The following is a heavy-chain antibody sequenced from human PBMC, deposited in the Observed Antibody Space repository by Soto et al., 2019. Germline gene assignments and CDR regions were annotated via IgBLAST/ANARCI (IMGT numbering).Heavy chain of an antibody. J-gene: IGHJ6*02. Sequence: XESLKISLEASGYSFSTYWIAWVRQIPGKGLEWMGIINPGDSDIRYSPSLQGQVTISADNSISTAYLQWSRLKASDTAMYYCARNEQFYYYYYGMDVWGQGTAVTVPS. D-gene: IGHD4-4*01. CDR3: ARNEQFYYYYYGMDV. CDR2: INPGDSDI. V-gene: IGHV5-51*01. CDR1: GYSFSTYW.